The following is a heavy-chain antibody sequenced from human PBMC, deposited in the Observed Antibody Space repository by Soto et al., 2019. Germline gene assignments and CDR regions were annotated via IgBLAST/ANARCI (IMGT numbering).Heavy chain of an antibody. CDR2: ISYDGSNK. J-gene: IGHJ4*02. CDR3: AKDSYSNYGYSDF. D-gene: IGHD4-4*01. V-gene: IGHV3-30*18. CDR1: GFTFSIYG. Sequence: GGPLRPPCLASGFTFSIYGMHWVRQTPGKGLEWVAVISYDGSNKYYVDSVKGRFTISRDNSKNTLYLQMNSLRAEDTAVYYCAKDSYSNYGYSDFWGQGTLVTVSS.